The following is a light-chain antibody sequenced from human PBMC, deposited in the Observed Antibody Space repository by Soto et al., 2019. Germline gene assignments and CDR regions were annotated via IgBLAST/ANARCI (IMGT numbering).Light chain of an antibody. CDR1: TGAVTSGYY. CDR3: LLYYGGAYV. J-gene: IGLJ1*01. V-gene: IGLV7-43*01. Sequence: QAVVRHEPSLTLSPGWTVTLTCASSTGAVTSGYYPNWFQQKPGQAPSALIFNTGNRHPWTPARFSGSLLGGKAALTLSDVQPDEEADYYCLLYYGGAYVFGTGTKVTAL. CDR2: NTG.